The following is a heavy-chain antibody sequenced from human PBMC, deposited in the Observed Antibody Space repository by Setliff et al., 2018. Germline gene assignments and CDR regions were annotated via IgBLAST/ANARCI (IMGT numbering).Heavy chain of an antibody. J-gene: IGHJ6*03. CDR3: ARKIPPQYYYMDV. CDR2: INDYNGNT. D-gene: IGHD3-10*01. Sequence: GASVKVSCKASGYTFSNYGISWERQAPGQGLEWEGWINDYNGNTIYAQKVQGRVTMTRXXXTSTXXXXXXXXXXXXXAXYYCARKIPPQYYYMDVWGKGTTVTVSS. V-gene: IGHV1-18*01. CDR1: GYTFSNYG.